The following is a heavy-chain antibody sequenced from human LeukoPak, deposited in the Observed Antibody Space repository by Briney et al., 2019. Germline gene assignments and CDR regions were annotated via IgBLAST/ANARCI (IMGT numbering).Heavy chain of an antibody. V-gene: IGHV3-23*01. CDR2: ISGSGGST. Sequence: PGGSLRLSCAASGFTFSSYAMSWVRQAPGKGLEWVSAISGSGGSTYYADSVKGRFTISRDNSKNTLYLQMNSLRAEDTAVYYCASNLYYYGSGSYAYYYYYMDVWGKGTTVTVSS. J-gene: IGHJ6*03. D-gene: IGHD3-10*01. CDR1: GFTFSSYA. CDR3: ASNLYYYGSGSYAYYYYYMDV.